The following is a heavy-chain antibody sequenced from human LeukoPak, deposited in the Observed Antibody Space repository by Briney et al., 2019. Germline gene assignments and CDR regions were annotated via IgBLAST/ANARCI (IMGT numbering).Heavy chain of an antibody. Sequence: GRSLRLSCTASGFTFGDYAMSWFRQAPGEGLEWVGFIRSKAHGGTTEYAASVKGRFTISRDDSKSIAYLQMDSLKTEDTAVYYCTRAGRYCSVGSCYSFYWGQGTLVTVSS. CDR2: IRSKAHGGTT. J-gene: IGHJ4*02. CDR3: TRAGRYCSVGSCYSFY. D-gene: IGHD2-15*01. V-gene: IGHV3-49*03. CDR1: GFTFGDYA.